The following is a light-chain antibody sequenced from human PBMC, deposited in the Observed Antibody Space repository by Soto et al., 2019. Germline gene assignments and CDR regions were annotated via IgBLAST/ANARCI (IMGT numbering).Light chain of an antibody. Sequence: EIVMTQSPATLSVSPGERATLSCRASQSVSTNLAWYQQKPGQAPRLLIYGASTRATGIPARFSGSGSGTEFTLTISSLQSEDCAVYYCQQYNNMWPFFGPGTKVDIK. CDR3: QQYNNMWPF. J-gene: IGKJ3*01. CDR1: QSVSTN. CDR2: GAS. V-gene: IGKV3-15*01.